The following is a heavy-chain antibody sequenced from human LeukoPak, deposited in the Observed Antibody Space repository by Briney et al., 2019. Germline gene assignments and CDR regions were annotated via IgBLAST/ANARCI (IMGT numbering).Heavy chain of an antibody. Sequence: ASVKVSCEASGYSFTGYYMHCVRQAPGQGLEWMGWINPNSGRTNYAQKFQGRVTMTGDTSISTAYMELTRLTSDDTAVYYCARGTYYDSSAYSGVRLFDYWGQGTLVTVSS. CDR1: GYSFTGYY. J-gene: IGHJ4*02. CDR3: ARGTYYDSSAYSGVRLFDY. D-gene: IGHD3-22*01. V-gene: IGHV1-2*02. CDR2: INPNSGRT.